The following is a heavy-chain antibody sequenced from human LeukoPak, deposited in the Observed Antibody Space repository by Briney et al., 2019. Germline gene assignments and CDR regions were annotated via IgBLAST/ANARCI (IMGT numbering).Heavy chain of an antibody. Sequence: PSETLSLTCTVSGGSISSSSYYWGWIRQPPGKGLEWIGSIYYSGSTYYNPSLKSRVTISVDTSKNQFSLKLSSVTAADTAVYYCARNIYDYVWGSYRYIWFDPWGQGTLVTVSS. CDR2: IYYSGST. CDR1: GGSISSSSYY. J-gene: IGHJ5*02. V-gene: IGHV4-39*01. CDR3: ARNIYDYVWGSYRYIWFDP. D-gene: IGHD3-16*02.